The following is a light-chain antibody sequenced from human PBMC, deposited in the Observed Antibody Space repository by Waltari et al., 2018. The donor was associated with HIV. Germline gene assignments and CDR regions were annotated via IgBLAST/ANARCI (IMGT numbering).Light chain of an antibody. V-gene: IGLV1-40*01. CDR3: QAYDSTLSGSDWV. CDR1: SSNIGAGYD. J-gene: IGLJ3*02. CDR2: CNS. Sequence: QSVLTQPPSGSGAPRQRVTISCTGSSSNIGAGYDLHWSHQLPGTGPKLLLYCNSHRCSRVPDLFSGSKSDTSASLAITGLQSEDEADYYCQAYDSTLSGSDWVFGGGTKLTVL.